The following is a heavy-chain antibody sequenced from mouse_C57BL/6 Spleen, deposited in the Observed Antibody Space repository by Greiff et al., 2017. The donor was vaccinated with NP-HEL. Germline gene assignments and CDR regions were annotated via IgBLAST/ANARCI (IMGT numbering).Heavy chain of an antibody. D-gene: IGHD2-5*01. CDR2: INPNNGGT. Sequence: EVQLQESGPELVKPGASVKIPCKASGYTFTDYNMDWVKQSHGKSLEWIGDINPNNGGTIYNQKFKGKATLTVDKYYSTAYMELRSLTSEDTAVYYCARSWGIVTTLYYYAMDYWGQGTSVTVSS. CDR1: GYTFTDYN. J-gene: IGHJ4*01. V-gene: IGHV1-18*01. CDR3: ARSWGIVTTLYYYAMDY.